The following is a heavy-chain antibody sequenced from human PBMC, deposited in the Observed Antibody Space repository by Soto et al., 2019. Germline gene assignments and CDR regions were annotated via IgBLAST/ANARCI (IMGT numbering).Heavy chain of an antibody. CDR3: AREIYAPDAFDI. D-gene: IGHD2-2*01. CDR1: GGTFSSYA. V-gene: IGHV1-69*13. CDR2: IIPIFGTA. Sequence: SVKVSCKASGGTFSSYAISWVRQAPGQGLEWMGGIIPIFGTANYAQKFQGRVTITADESTSTAYMELSSLRSEDTAVYYCAREIYAPDAFDIWGQGTMVTVSS. J-gene: IGHJ3*02.